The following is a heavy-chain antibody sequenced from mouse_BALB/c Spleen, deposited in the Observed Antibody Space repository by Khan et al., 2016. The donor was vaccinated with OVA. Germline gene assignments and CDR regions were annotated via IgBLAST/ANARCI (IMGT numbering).Heavy chain of an antibody. Sequence: QVQLKQSGAELVRPGASVKLSCKTSGYIFTSYWIHWVKQRSGQGLEWIARIYPGTDNTYYNEKLKDKATLTADKSSSTAYLQLSSLKSEASAVYVCAIDESLNYFDYWGQGTTLTVSS. CDR2: IYPGTDNT. J-gene: IGHJ2*01. CDR1: GYIFTSYW. V-gene: IGHV1-76*01. CDR3: AIDESLNYFDY.